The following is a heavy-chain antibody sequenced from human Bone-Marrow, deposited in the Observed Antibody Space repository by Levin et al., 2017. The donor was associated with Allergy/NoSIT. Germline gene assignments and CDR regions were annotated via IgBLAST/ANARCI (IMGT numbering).Heavy chain of an antibody. J-gene: IGHJ4*02. V-gene: IGHV4-61*01. D-gene: IGHD5-18*01. CDR3: ARSIQLWSRPFDY. Sequence: PSETLSLTCSVSGTSVSLGTYYWNWIRQPPGKGLEWIGYIYYTGTTVYSPSLELRVTLSADTSKTQFSLTLTSVTAADTAVYYCARSIQLWSRPFDYWGQGTLVTVSS. CDR1: GTSVSLGTYY. CDR2: IYYTGTT.